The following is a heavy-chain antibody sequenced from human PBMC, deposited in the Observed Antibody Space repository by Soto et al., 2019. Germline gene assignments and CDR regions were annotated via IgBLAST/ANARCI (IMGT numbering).Heavy chain of an antibody. CDR1: GYTFTTYD. CDR2: ISGYNGNT. J-gene: IGHJ4*01. Sequence: QAQLVQSGAEVKKPGASVKVSCKVSGYTFTTYDVGWVRQAPGQGLVWMGWISGYNGNTNDAQRFQDRDTITTDTSATTAYMELRSLRTDDTVMYYCARVRSGGSRNCAYWGHGTLVTVSS. CDR3: ARVRSGGSRNCAY. V-gene: IGHV1-18*01. D-gene: IGHD2-15*01.